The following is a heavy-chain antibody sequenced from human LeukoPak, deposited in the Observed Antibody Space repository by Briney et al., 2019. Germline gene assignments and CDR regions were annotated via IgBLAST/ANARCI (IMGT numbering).Heavy chain of an antibody. CDR3: AKISWGSRYFDY. V-gene: IGHV3-23*01. J-gene: IGHJ4*01. CDR2: ISDSGGST. CDR1: GFTFNIYA. Sequence: GGSLRLSCAPSGFTFNIYAMTWVRQAPGKGLEWVSLISDSGGSTYYADSVKGRFTISRDNPKNTLYLQMNSLRAEDTAVYYCAKISWGSRYFDYWGQGSLVGVSS. D-gene: IGHD6-13*01.